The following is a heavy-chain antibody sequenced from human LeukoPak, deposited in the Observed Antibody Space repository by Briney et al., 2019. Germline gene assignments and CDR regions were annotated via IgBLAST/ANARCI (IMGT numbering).Heavy chain of an antibody. D-gene: IGHD6-19*01. Sequence: ASVRVSCKASGYTFTGYYMHWVRQAPGQGLEWMGWINPNSGGTNYAQKFQGGVTMTRDTSISTAYMELSRLRSDDTAVYYCARDIHEQWLVRDDYWGQGTLVTVSS. J-gene: IGHJ4*02. CDR2: INPNSGGT. V-gene: IGHV1-2*02. CDR1: GYTFTGYY. CDR3: ARDIHEQWLVRDDY.